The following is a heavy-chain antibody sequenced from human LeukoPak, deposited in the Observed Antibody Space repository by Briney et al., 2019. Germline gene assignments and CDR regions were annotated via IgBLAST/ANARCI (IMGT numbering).Heavy chain of an antibody. D-gene: IGHD2-2*01. CDR1: GGSISSSSYY. J-gene: IGHJ5*02. Sequence: SETLSLTCTVSGGSISSSSYYWGWLRQPPGKGLEWVGSSYYSGSTYYNPSLKTLATISVDTSKNQFSLNLSSVTAADTAVYCCARDDIVVVPAWFDPWGQGTLVTVSS. CDR3: ARDDIVVVPAWFDP. V-gene: IGHV4-39*02. CDR2: SYYSGST.